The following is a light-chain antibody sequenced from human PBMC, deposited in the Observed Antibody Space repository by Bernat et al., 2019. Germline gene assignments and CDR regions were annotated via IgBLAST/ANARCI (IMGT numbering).Light chain of an antibody. Sequence: DIQLTQSPSSLSASVGDRVTITCRANQGIRNNLAWYQQRPGEVPKLLIYMASGLQSGVPSRFSGSGSGTDFTLTISSLQPEDFGAYYCQKYDSAPFTFGGGTKVEMK. CDR1: QGIRNN. J-gene: IGKJ4*01. CDR3: QKYDSAPFT. V-gene: IGKV1-27*01. CDR2: MAS.